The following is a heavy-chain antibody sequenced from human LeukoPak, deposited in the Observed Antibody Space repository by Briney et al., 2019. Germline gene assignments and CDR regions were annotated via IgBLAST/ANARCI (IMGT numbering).Heavy chain of an antibody. Sequence: GGSLRLSCAASGFTFSAYIMNWVRQAPGKRLEWMSYISSATTTIHYADSVKGRFTISRDNAKNTLYLQMNSLRDEDTAVYYCANQEYYYGSGSYYNPLPFDYWGQGTQVTVSS. J-gene: IGHJ4*02. CDR1: GFTFSAYI. CDR2: ISSATTTI. D-gene: IGHD3-10*01. CDR3: ANQEYYYGSGSYYNPLPFDY. V-gene: IGHV3-48*02.